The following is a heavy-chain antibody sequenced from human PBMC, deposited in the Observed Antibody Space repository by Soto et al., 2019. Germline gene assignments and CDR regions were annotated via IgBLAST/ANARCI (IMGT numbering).Heavy chain of an antibody. Sequence: SENLSLTCTVSGGSISSYYWSWIRQPPGKGLEWIGYIYYSGSTNYNPSLKSRVTISVDTSKNQFSLKLSSVTAADTAVYYCARHDCSSTSCYPHFDYWGQGTLVTVSS. CDR2: IYYSGST. D-gene: IGHD2-2*01. J-gene: IGHJ4*02. V-gene: IGHV4-59*08. CDR3: ARHDCSSTSCYPHFDY. CDR1: GGSISSYY.